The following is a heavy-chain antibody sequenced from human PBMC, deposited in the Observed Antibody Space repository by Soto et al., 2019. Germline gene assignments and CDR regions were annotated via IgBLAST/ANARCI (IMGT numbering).Heavy chain of an antibody. J-gene: IGHJ3*02. CDR3: ARGGVGAIGYAFDI. CDR2: IYYSGST. CDR1: GGSISSYY. Sequence: SETLSLTCTVSGGSISSYYWSWIRQPPGKGLEWIGYIYYSGSTNYNPSLKSRVTISVDTSKNQFSLKLSSVTAADTAVYYCARGGVGAIGYAFDIWGQGTMVTVSS. D-gene: IGHD1-26*01. V-gene: IGHV4-59*01.